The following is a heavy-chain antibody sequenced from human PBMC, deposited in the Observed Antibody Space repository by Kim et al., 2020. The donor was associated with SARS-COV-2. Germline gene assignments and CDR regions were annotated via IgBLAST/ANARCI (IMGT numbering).Heavy chain of an antibody. CDR1: GFTFSSYG. D-gene: IGHD3-16*01. CDR3: AKYQEGLRFDP. J-gene: IGHJ5*02. CDR2: ISYDGSNK. Sequence: GGSLRLSCAASGFTFSSYGMHWVRQAPGKGLEWVAVISYDGSNKYYADSVKGRFTISRDNSKNTLYLQMNSLRAEDTAVYYCAKYQEGLRFDPWGQGTLVTVSS. V-gene: IGHV3-30*18.